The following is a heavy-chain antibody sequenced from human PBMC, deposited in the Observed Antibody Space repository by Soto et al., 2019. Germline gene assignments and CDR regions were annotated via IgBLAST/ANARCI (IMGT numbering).Heavy chain of an antibody. D-gene: IGHD2-15*01. CDR3: ARDSRRTRKYCSGGSCYPIKDYGMDV. V-gene: IGHV3-30-3*01. J-gene: IGHJ6*02. CDR2: ISYDGSNE. CDR1: GFTFSSYA. Sequence: QVQLVESGGGVVQPGRSLRLSCAASGFTFSSYAMHWVRQAPGKGLEWVAVISYDGSNEYYADSVKGRFTISRDNSKNTLYLQMNSLRAEDTAVYYCARDSRRTRKYCSGGSCYPIKDYGMDVWGQGTTVTVSS.